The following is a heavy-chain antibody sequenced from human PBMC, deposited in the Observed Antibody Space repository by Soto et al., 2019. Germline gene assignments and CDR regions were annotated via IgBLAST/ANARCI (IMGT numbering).Heavy chain of an antibody. Sequence: GESLKISCNVSGYSFTNYWIGWVRQMPGKGLEWMGIIYPDDSDTRYSPSFQGQVTISADKSFSTAYLQWSSLKASDTAMYYCATVEIDLYYYGMDVWGQGATLTVSS. CDR1: GYSFTNYW. J-gene: IGHJ6*02. CDR2: IYPDDSDT. CDR3: ATVEIDLYYYGMDV. V-gene: IGHV5-51*01. D-gene: IGHD3-9*01.